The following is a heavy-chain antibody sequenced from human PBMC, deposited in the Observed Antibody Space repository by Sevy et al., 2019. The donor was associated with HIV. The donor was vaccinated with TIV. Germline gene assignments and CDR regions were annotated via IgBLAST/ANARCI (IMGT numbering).Heavy chain of an antibody. J-gene: IGHJ4*02. V-gene: IGHV1-24*01. CDR2: FDPEDGER. CDR3: ATTREYYQDSSGYLDF. D-gene: IGHD3-22*01. CDR1: GYTVTEVS. Sequence: ASVKVSCKVSGYTVTEVSMHWVRQAPGKGIEWMGRFDPEDGERIYAQKFQGRVTLTEDTSTDTAYMELRSLKSEDTAVYYCATTREYYQDSSGYLDFWGQGTLVTVSS.